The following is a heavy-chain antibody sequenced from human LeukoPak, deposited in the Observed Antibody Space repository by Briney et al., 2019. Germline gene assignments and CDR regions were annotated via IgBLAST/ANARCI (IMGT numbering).Heavy chain of an antibody. CDR1: GGSISSHY. Sequence: SETLSLTCTVSGGSISSHYWIWIRQPPGKGLEWIGYIYYSGSTNYNPSLKSRVTISVGTSKNQFSLKLSSVTAADTAVYYCARYGSGSYSFGMDVWGQGTTVTVSS. D-gene: IGHD3-10*01. CDR3: ARYGSGSYSFGMDV. V-gene: IGHV4-59*08. CDR2: IYYSGST. J-gene: IGHJ6*02.